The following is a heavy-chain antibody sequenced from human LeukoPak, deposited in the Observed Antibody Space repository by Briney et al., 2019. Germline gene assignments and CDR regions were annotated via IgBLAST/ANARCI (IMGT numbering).Heavy chain of an antibody. Sequence: SETLSLTCTVSGGSISSYDWSWIRQPPGKGLEWIGEINHSGSTNYNPSLKSRVTISVDTSKNQFSLKLSSVTAADTAVYYCASGTTVTTFLDYWGQGTLVTVSS. CDR3: ASGTTVTTFLDY. CDR2: INHSGST. V-gene: IGHV4-34*01. J-gene: IGHJ4*02. D-gene: IGHD4-17*01. CDR1: GGSISSYD.